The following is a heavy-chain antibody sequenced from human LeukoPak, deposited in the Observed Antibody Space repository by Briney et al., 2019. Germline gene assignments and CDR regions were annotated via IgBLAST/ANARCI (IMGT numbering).Heavy chain of an antibody. CDR3: AREGFGGNSQIDAFDI. CDR2: ISAYNGNT. Sequence: ASVKVSCKASGYTFTSYGISWVRQAPGQGLEWMGWISAYNGNTNYAQKLQGRVTMTTDTSTSTAYMELRSLRSDDTAVYYCAREGFGGNSQIDAFDIWGQGTMVTVSS. J-gene: IGHJ3*02. V-gene: IGHV1-18*01. CDR1: GYTFTSYG. D-gene: IGHD4-23*01.